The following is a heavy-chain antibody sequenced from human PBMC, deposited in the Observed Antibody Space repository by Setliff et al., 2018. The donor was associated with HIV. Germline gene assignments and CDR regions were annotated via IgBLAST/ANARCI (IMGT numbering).Heavy chain of an antibody. D-gene: IGHD3-3*01. CDR1: GFTFEDYG. V-gene: IGHV3-20*01. CDR3: AKDYNFWSGFWGNYYNMDV. Sequence: PGGSLRLSCETSGFTFEDYGMTWVRRAPGKGLEWVAGINWNGGSISYADSVKGRFTVSRDNSKSAVFLQMERMRVEDTAVYHCAKDYNFWSGFWGNYYNMDVWGKGTTVTVSS. J-gene: IGHJ6*03. CDR2: INWNGGSI.